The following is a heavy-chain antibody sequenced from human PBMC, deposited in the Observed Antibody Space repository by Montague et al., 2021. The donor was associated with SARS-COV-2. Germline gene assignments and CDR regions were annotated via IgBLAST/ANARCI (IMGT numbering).Heavy chain of an antibody. CDR1: GGSISSSSYY. V-gene: IGHV4-39*01. CDR2: IYCSGST. Sequence: SETLSLTCTVSGGSISSSSYYWGWIRQPPGKGLEWIGSIYCSGSTYYNPSLKSRVTISVDTSKNQFSLKLSSVTAADTAVYYCARQGDQLLLEYWLDPWGQGTLVTVSS. CDR3: ARQGDQLLLEYWLDP. D-gene: IGHD2-2*01. J-gene: IGHJ5*02.